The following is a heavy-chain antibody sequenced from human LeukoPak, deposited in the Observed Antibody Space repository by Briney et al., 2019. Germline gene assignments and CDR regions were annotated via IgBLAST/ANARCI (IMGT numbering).Heavy chain of an antibody. J-gene: IGHJ6*02. V-gene: IGHV7-4-1*02. CDR2: INTNTGNP. CDR3: ARVVVAANYYYYGMDV. CDR1: GYTFTSYA. D-gene: IGHD2-15*01. Sequence: ASVKVSCKASGYTFTSYAMNWVRQAPGQGLEWTGWINTNTGNPTYAQGFTGRFVFSLDTSVSTAYLQISSLKAEDTAVYYCARVVVAANYYYYGMDVWGQGTTVTVSS.